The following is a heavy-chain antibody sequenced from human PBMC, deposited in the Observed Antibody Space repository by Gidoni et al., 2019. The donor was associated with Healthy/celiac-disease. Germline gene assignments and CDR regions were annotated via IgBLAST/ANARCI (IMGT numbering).Heavy chain of an antibody. CDR3: ARVGLIRASYYYYGMDV. CDR2: ISSSSSTI. V-gene: IGHV3-48*02. D-gene: IGHD1-26*01. Sequence: EVQLVESGGGLVQPGGSLRLSCAASGFTFSSYSMNWVRQAPGKGLEWVSYISSSSSTIYYADSVKGRFTISRDNAKNSLYLQMNSLRDEDTAVYYCARVGLIRASYYYYGMDVWGQGTTVTVSS. J-gene: IGHJ6*02. CDR1: GFTFSSYS.